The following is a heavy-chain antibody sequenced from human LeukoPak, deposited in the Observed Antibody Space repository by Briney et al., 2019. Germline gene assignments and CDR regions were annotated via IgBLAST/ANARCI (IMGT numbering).Heavy chain of an antibody. CDR2: IYYSGSP. CDR1: GGSISSSSYY. J-gene: IGHJ4*02. Sequence: PETLSLTCTVSGGSISSSSYYWGWIRQPPGEGLQWLGSIYYSGSPYDNPSLKSRVTISVDTSKNQFSLKLSSVTAADTAVYYCARLLHDSRGYYYFDYWGPGTLVTVSS. V-gene: IGHV4-39*01. CDR3: ARLLHDSRGYYYFDY. D-gene: IGHD3-22*01.